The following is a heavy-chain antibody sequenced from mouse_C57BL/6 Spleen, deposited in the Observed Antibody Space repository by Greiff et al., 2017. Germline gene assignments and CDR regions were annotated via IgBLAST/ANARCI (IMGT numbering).Heavy chain of an antibody. Sequence: VQLKESGAELVRPGASVKLSCTASGSNIKDDYMHWVKQRPEQGLEWIGWIDPENGDTEYASKFQGKATITADTSSNTAYLQLSSLTSEDTAVYYCTTITTVVARDYWGQGTTLTVSS. CDR3: TTITTVVARDY. CDR2: IDPENGDT. CDR1: GSNIKDDY. V-gene: IGHV14-4*01. J-gene: IGHJ2*01. D-gene: IGHD1-1*01.